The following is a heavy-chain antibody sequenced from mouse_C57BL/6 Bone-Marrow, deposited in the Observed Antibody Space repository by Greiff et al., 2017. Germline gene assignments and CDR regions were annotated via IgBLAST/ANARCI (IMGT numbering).Heavy chain of an antibody. D-gene: IGHD1-1*01. Sequence: EVQRVESGGGLVKPGGSLKLSCAASGFTFSDYGMHWVRQAPEKGLEWVAYISSGSSTIYYADTVKGRFTISRDNAKNTLFLQMTSLRSEDTAMYYCARLGGITTVVEWYFDVWGTGTTVTVSS. J-gene: IGHJ1*03. CDR1: GFTFSDYG. CDR3: ARLGGITTVVEWYFDV. CDR2: ISSGSSTI. V-gene: IGHV5-17*01.